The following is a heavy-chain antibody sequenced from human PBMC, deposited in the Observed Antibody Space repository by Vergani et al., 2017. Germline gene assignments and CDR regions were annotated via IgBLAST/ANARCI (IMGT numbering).Heavy chain of an antibody. CDR3: ARGLGKWERYDYYYYMDV. J-gene: IGHJ6*03. Sequence: QVQLQQWGAGLLKPSETLSLTCAVYGGSFSGYYWSWIRQPPGKGLEWIGEINNSGSTKYNPSLKSRVIISVDTSKNQFSLKLNSVTAADTAVYYCARGLGKWERYDYYYYMDVWGKGTTVTVSS. V-gene: IGHV4-34*01. CDR1: GGSFSGYY. D-gene: IGHD1-26*01. CDR2: INNSGST.